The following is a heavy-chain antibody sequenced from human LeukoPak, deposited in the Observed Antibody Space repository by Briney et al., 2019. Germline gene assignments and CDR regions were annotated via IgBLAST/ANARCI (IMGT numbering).Heavy chain of an antibody. J-gene: IGHJ6*02. Sequence: SETLSLTCTVSGGSISSSSYYWGWIRQPPGKGLEWIGTIYYSGSTYYNPSLKSRVTISVDTSKNQFSLKLSSVTAADTAVYYCAREAYYYGSGSYSPYYYYYGMDVWGQGTTVTVSS. V-gene: IGHV4-39*07. CDR2: IYYSGST. CDR1: GGSISSSSYY. CDR3: AREAYYYGSGSYSPYYYYYGMDV. D-gene: IGHD3-10*01.